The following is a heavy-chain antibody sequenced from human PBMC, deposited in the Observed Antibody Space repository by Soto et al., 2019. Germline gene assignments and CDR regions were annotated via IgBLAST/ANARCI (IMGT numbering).Heavy chain of an antibody. Sequence: QVQLVESGGGVVQPGRSLRLSCAASGFMFSNHGMHWVRQAPGKGLEWVAVIWSDGNNRYYADSVKGRFPISRDNSKNTLYLQMNSLRAEDTAVYYCVRGDNWNDEASDYWGHGTLVTVSS. CDR2: IWSDGNNR. CDR3: VRGDNWNDEASDY. J-gene: IGHJ4*01. CDR1: GFMFSNHG. V-gene: IGHV3-33*01. D-gene: IGHD1-1*01.